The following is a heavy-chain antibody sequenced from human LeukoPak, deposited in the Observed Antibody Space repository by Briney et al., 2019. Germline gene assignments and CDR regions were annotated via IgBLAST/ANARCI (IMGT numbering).Heavy chain of an antibody. J-gene: IGHJ4*02. Sequence: PGGSLSLSCAASGFTFSSYWMSWVRQAAGKGLEWVANIKQDGSEKYYVDFVKGRFTISRDNAKNSLYLQMNRLRAEDTALYCLARVYRSLVVVPAAMLGVYWSGGRCHTDYWGQGPLVTVSS. CDR3: ARVYRSLVVVPAAMLGVYWSGGRCHTDY. D-gene: IGHD2-2*01. CDR2: IKQDGSEK. CDR1: GFTFSSYW. V-gene: IGHV3-7*01.